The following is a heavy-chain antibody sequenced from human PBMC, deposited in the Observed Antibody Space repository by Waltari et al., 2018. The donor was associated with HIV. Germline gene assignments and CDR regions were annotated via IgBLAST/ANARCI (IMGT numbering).Heavy chain of an antibody. Sequence: EVQLVESGGDLVQPGGSLRLSCAASGFTFSSYWMHWVRQGPGKGLVWVSRINRDGSSTTYADSVKGRFTISRDNAENTLYLYMNSLRAEDTAVYYCARVSRYGDYNAWGQGTLVTVSS. V-gene: IGHV3-74*01. CDR3: ARVSRYGDYNA. CDR1: GFTFSSYW. D-gene: IGHD4-17*01. J-gene: IGHJ5*02. CDR2: INRDGSST.